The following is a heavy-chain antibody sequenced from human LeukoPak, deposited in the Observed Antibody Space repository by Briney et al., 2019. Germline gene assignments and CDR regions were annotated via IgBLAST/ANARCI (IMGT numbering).Heavy chain of an antibody. CDR2: IYSGGST. J-gene: IGHJ5*02. Sequence: ETLSLTCTVAGGSISSTSDYWGWIRQPPGKGLEWVSVIYSGGSTYYADSVKGRLTISRDNSKNTLYLQMNSLRAEDTAVYYCARIGWNYDILTGYPPPGFDPWGQGTLVTVSS. V-gene: IGHV3-53*01. CDR3: ARIGWNYDILTGYPPPGFDP. CDR1: GGSISSTSDY. D-gene: IGHD3-9*01.